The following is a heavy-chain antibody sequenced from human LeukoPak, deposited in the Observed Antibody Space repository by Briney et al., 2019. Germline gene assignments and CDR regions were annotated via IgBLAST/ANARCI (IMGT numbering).Heavy chain of an antibody. D-gene: IGHD1-26*01. CDR2: IKGDESAR. CDR1: GFTFSTYW. Sequence: GGSLRLSCAASGFTFSTYWMAWVRQAPGKGLEWVANIKGDESARHQADSVKGRFTISRDNTQNSVYLQMSSLRGEDTAVYYSARDVVGSLDYWGQGTLVTVSS. J-gene: IGHJ4*02. CDR3: ARDVVGSLDY. V-gene: IGHV3-7*01.